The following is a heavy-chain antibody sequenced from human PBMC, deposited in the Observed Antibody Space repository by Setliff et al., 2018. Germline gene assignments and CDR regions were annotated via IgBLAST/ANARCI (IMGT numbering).Heavy chain of an antibody. CDR2: INPGNGNT. Sequence: ASVKVSCKASGYTFTDYAMHWVRQAPGQRLEWMGWINPGNGNTKYSQKFQGRVTITRDTSASTAYMELSSLRSDDTAIYYCAREGGDGDSSGYYDSGAHAFDIWGQGTMVTVSS. J-gene: IGHJ3*02. V-gene: IGHV1-3*01. CDR1: GYTFTDYA. CDR3: AREGGDGDSSGYYDSGAHAFDI. D-gene: IGHD3-22*01.